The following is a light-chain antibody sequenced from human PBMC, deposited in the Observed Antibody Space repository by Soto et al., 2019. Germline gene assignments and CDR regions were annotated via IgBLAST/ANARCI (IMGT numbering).Light chain of an antibody. J-gene: IGKJ1*01. CDR1: QSVLYSSNDRSY. CDR2: WAS. CDR3: QQYFTTPWT. V-gene: IGKV4-1*01. Sequence: EIVMTQSPDSLAVSLGERATIKCKSSQSVLYSSNDRSYLAWFQQKPGQPPKALIYWASSRESGVPDRFSGSGSGTDLTLSISSLQAEDVAVYFCQQYFTTPWTFGQGTKVEI.